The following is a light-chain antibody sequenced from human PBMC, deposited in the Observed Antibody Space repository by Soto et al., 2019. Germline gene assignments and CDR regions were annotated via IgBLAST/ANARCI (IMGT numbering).Light chain of an antibody. J-gene: IGKJ3*01. V-gene: IGKV4-1*01. Sequence: DIVMTQSPDSLTVSLGERATINCKSSQSVFYSTNNKNYLAWYQQKPGQPPKLLIYWASTRESGVPDRFSGSGSGTDFTLTISSLHAEDVAVYYCQKYYSTPPLFGPGTKVDIK. CDR1: QSVFYSTNNKNY. CDR2: WAS. CDR3: QKYYSTPPL.